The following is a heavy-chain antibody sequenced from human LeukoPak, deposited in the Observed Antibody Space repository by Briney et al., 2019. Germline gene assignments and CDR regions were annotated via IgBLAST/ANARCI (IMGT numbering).Heavy chain of an antibody. J-gene: IGHJ4*02. CDR2: ISSSGSAI. CDR3: ARGWYQYYFDC. Sequence: GGSLRLSCAASGXTFSNYEMNWVRQAPGKGLEWVSYISSSGSAIYYADSVKGRFTISRDNAKNSLYLQMNSLRAEDTAVYYCARGWYQYYFDCWGQGTLVTVSS. V-gene: IGHV3-48*03. CDR1: GXTFSNYE. D-gene: IGHD2-15*01.